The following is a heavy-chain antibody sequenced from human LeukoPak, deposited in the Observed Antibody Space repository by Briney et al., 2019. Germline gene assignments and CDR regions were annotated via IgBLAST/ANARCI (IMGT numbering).Heavy chain of an antibody. CDR2: INPSGGST. J-gene: IGHJ3*02. CDR1: GYTFSSYS. V-gene: IGHV1-46*01. Sequence: ASVKVSCKASGYTFSSYSVHWVRQAPGQGLDWMGIINPSGGSTSYAQKFQGRVIMTRDTSTSTVYMQLSSLRSEDTAVYYCAEGYYDSSGYYVIGAFDIWGQGTMVTVSS. D-gene: IGHD3-22*01. CDR3: AEGYYDSSGYYVIGAFDI.